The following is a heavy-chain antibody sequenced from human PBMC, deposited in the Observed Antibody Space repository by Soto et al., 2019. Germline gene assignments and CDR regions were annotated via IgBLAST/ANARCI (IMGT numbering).Heavy chain of an antibody. J-gene: IGHJ3*01. V-gene: IGHV4-59*02. CDR1: GASVINDY. CDR3: VRQVGATGSYTYAV. Sequence: QVQLQESGPGVVKPSETLSLTCTVTGASVINDYWNWIRQPPGKGLEWIGFVYDSGSTSYNSSLKSRLNNSVDTSKNQFSLKLSSVTAADTAVYYCVRQVGATGSYTYAVWGQGTMVTVSS. CDR2: VYDSGST. D-gene: IGHD1-26*01.